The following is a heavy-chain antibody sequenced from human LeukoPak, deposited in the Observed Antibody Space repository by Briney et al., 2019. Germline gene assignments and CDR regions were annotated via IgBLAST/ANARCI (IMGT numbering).Heavy chain of an antibody. D-gene: IGHD4/OR15-4a*01. CDR2: ISASGGP. CDR3: ATQRVLGY. J-gene: IGHJ4*02. CDR1: GFPFDTNI. V-gene: IGHV3-23*01. Sequence: GGSLRLSYAVSGFPFDTNIMNWVRQAPGKGLEWVSGISASGGPFYASSVTGRFTISRDNSKDTLYLEMNSLRAEDTAVYYCATQRVLGYWGQGTLVTVSS.